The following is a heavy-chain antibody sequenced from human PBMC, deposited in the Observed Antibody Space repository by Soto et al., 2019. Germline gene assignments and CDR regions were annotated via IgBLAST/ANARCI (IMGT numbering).Heavy chain of an antibody. D-gene: IGHD3-22*01. CDR2: VSKSGYA. CDR3: AREDSIIIPAVSDF. CDR1: GFTFNNYG. Sequence: PGGSLRLSCTVSGFTFNNYGINWVRQAPGKGLEWVSSVSKSGYAYYSDSVKGRFTISRVNAKNSVSLQMNTLRVEDTAVYYCAREDSIIIPAVSDFWGQGTLVTVS. V-gene: IGHV3-21*01. J-gene: IGHJ4*02.